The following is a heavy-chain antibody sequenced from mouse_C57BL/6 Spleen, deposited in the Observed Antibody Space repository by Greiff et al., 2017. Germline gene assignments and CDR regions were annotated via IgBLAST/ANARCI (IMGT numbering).Heavy chain of an antibody. V-gene: IGHV1-54*01. Sequence: QVQLKESGAELVRPGTSVKVSCKASGYAFTNYLIEWVKQRPGQGLEWIGVINPGSGGTNYNEKFKGKATLTADKSSSTAYMQLSSLTSVDSAVYFCARNFPITTVVAPFAYWGQGTLVTVSA. CDR1: GYAFTNYL. J-gene: IGHJ3*01. D-gene: IGHD1-1*01. CDR2: INPGSGGT. CDR3: ARNFPITTVVAPFAY.